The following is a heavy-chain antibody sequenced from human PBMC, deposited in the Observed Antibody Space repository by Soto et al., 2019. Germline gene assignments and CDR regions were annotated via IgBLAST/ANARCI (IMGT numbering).Heavy chain of an antibody. CDR2: IYYSGST. V-gene: IGHV4-31*03. D-gene: IGHD2-2*01. J-gene: IGHJ5*02. CDR1: GGSISSGGYY. CDR3: ARANYIVVVPAATANWLDP. Sequence: PSETLSLTCTVSGGSISSGGYYWSWIRQHPGKGLEWIGYIYYSGSTYYNPSLKSRVTISVDTSKNQFSLKLSSVTAADTAVYYCARANYIVVVPAATANWLDPWGQGTLVTVSS.